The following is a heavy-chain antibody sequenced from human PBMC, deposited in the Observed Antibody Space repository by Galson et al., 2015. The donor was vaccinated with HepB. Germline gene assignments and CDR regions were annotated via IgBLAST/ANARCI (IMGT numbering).Heavy chain of an antibody. CDR2: IYHSGGT. Sequence: ETLFLTCTVSGGSISSGSYYWSWIRQPPGKGLEWIGEIYHSGGTNYNPSLKSRVTISVDKSKNQFSLKLSSVTAADTAVYYCARASPGLYGMDVWGQGTTVTVSS. CDR1: GGSISSGSYY. CDR3: ARASPGLYGMDV. J-gene: IGHJ6*02. V-gene: IGHV4-39*07.